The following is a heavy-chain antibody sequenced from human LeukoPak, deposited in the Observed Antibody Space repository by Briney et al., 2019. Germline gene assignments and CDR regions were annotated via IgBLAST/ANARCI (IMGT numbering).Heavy chain of an antibody. CDR1: GFTFSSYG. Sequence: GGSLRLSCAASGFTFSSYGMHSVRQAPGKGLEWVAFMRYDGSNRNYADSVKGRFTISRDNSKKKLYLQMNSLRAEDTAVYYCAKGYYGSGTYGWFDPWGQGTLVTVSS. D-gene: IGHD3-10*01. J-gene: IGHJ5*02. CDR2: MRYDGSNR. V-gene: IGHV3-30*02. CDR3: AKGYYGSGTYGWFDP.